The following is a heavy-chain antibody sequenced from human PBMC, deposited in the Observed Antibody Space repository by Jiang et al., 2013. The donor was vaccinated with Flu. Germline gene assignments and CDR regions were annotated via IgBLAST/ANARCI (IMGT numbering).Heavy chain of an antibody. V-gene: IGHV4-59*01. CDR2: IHYRGST. CDR1: GGSINDYY. Sequence: LLKPSETLSLTCTVSGGSINDYYWSWIRQPPGKALEWIGNIHYRGSTDYNPSLTSRVSISVDTSKTQFSLKLRSVTAADTAVYYCARSPYYYGFNVWGQGTTVTVSS. J-gene: IGHJ6*02. CDR3: ARSPYYYGFNV.